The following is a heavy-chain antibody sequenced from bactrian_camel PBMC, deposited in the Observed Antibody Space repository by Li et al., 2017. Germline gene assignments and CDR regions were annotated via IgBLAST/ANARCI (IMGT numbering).Heavy chain of an antibody. Sequence: HVQLVESGGGSVQAGGSLTLSCVGSGFSFDDADMGWYRQGSGNDCKLVSALASYGTTYYTDSVKGRFTVSKDNAKKMIYLQMNSLKPEDTAVYYCAARVGQGEYCTDAWQYDTWGQGTQVTVS. D-gene: IGHD1*01. CDR2: LASYGTT. J-gene: IGHJ4*01. CDR1: GFSFDDAD. CDR3: AARVGQGEYCTDAWQYDT. V-gene: IGHV3S55*01.